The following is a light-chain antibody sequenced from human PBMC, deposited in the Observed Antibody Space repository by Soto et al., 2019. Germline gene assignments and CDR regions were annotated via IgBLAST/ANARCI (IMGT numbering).Light chain of an antibody. V-gene: IGKV1-5*01. CDR3: QQYASNSSST. J-gene: IGKJ2*01. Sequence: DIQMTQSPSTLSASVGDRVTLTCRASQSISTWLAWYQQKPGKAPKLLIYDASSLECGVPSRFSGSGSGTEFTLTISSLQPDDFATYFCQQYASNSSSTFGQGTKLESK. CDR1: QSISTW. CDR2: DAS.